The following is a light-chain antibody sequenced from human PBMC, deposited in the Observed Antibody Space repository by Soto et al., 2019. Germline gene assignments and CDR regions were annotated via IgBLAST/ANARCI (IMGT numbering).Light chain of an antibody. CDR1: SSDVGGYNY. J-gene: IGLJ2*01. CDR3: CSYAGSYLV. Sequence: QSALTQPRSVSGSPGQSVTISCTGTSSDVGGYNYVSWFQHPPGKAPKLIIYDVSKRPSGVPDRFSGSKSRNTASLTISGLQAEDEADYYCCSYAGSYLVFGGGTQLTVL. CDR2: DVS. V-gene: IGLV2-11*01.